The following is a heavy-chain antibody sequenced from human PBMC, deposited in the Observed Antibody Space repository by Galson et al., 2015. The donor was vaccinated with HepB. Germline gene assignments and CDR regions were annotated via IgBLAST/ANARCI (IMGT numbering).Heavy chain of an antibody. J-gene: IGHJ4*02. D-gene: IGHD1-26*01. CDR2: IWYDGSNK. CDR1: GFTFSSYG. V-gene: IGHV3-33*01. CDR3: ARVRREVGAKNWGPFDY. Sequence: SLRLSCAASGFTFSSYGMHWVRQAPGKGLEWMAVIWYDGSNKYYADSVKGRFTISRDNSKNTLYLQMNSLRAEDTAVYYCARVRREVGAKNWGPFDYWGQGTLVTVSS.